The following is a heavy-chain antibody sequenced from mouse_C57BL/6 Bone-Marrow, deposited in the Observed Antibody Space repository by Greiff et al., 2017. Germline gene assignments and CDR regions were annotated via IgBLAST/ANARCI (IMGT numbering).Heavy chain of an antibody. J-gene: IGHJ2*01. V-gene: IGHV5-6*02. CDR3: ARRPGSRFDY. D-gene: IGHD1-1*01. Sequence: DVLLVESGGDLVKPGGSLKLSCAASGFTFSSYGMSWVRQTPDKRLEWVATISSGGSYTYYPDSVKGRFTISRDNAKINLNMRISSLKSEDTAMYYCARRPGSRFDYWGQGTTLTVSS. CDR1: GFTFSSYG. CDR2: ISSGGSYT.